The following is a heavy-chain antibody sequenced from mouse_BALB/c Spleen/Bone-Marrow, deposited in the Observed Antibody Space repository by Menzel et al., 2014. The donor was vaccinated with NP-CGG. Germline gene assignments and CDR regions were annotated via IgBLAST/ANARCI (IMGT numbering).Heavy chain of an antibody. CDR3: ARHYYGSSDAMDY. CDR1: GYTFTNYW. D-gene: IGHD1-1*01. CDR2: IFPGTGTT. Sequence: VQLQQSGAELVKPGASVKLSCKTSGYTFTNYWIQWVKQRPGQGLGWIGEIFPGTGTTYYNEKLKGKATLTIDTSSSTAYMQLSSLTSEDSAVYFCARHYYGSSDAMDYWGQGTSVTVSS. J-gene: IGHJ4*01. V-gene: IGHV1S132*01.